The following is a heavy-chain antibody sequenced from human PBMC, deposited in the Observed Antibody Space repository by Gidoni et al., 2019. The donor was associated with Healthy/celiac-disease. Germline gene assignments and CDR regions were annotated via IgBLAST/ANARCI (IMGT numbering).Heavy chain of an antibody. V-gene: IGHV3-53*01. Sequence: EVQLVASGGGLIQPGGPLRLSCAASGLPASSNYMSWVRQAPGKGLAWVSVIYSGGSTYYADSVKGRFTISRDNSKNTLYLQMNSLRAEDTAVYYCARETVTYYYYGMDVWGQGTTVTVSS. CDR3: ARETVTYYYYGMDV. D-gene: IGHD4-4*01. CDR1: GLPASSNY. J-gene: IGHJ6*02. CDR2: IYSGGST.